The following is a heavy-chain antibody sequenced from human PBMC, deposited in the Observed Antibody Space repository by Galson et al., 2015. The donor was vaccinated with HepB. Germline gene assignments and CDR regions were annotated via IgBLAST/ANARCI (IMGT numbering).Heavy chain of an antibody. Sequence: SLRLSCAASGFTFSSYSMNWVRQAPGKGLEWVSSISSSSSYIYYADSVKGRFTISRDNAKNSLYLQMNSLRAEDTAVYYCARDQGVVAPAAIGYYYYGMDVWGQGTTVTVSS. CDR3: ARDQGVVAPAAIGYYYYGMDV. V-gene: IGHV3-21*01. J-gene: IGHJ6*02. CDR2: ISSSSSYI. CDR1: GFTFSSYS. D-gene: IGHD2-2*02.